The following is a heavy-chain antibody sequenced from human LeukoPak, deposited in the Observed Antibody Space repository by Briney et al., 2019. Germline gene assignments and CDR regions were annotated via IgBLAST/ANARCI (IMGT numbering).Heavy chain of an antibody. J-gene: IGHJ5*02. V-gene: IGHV4-34*01. CDR3: ARHYYYGSGSYYFFGLYNWFDP. Sequence: SETLSLTCAVYGGSFSGYYWSWIRQPPGKGLEWIGEINHSGSTNYNPSLKSRVTISVDTSKNQFSLKLSSVTAADTAVYYCARHYYYGSGSYYFFGLYNWFDPWGQGTLVTVSS. CDR2: INHSGST. D-gene: IGHD3-10*01. CDR1: GGSFSGYY.